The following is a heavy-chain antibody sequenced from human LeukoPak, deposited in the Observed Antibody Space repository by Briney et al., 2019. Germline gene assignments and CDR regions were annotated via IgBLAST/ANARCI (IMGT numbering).Heavy chain of an antibody. CDR1: GFTFSSYA. CDR3: ARSPKEMATILFDY. V-gene: IGHV3-64*01. Sequence: GGSLRLSCAASGFTFSSYAMSWVRQAPGKGLEYVSAISSNGGSTYYANSVKGRFTISRDNSKNTLYLQMGSLRAEDMAVYYCARSPKEMATILFDYWGQGTLVTVSS. CDR2: ISSNGGST. J-gene: IGHJ4*02. D-gene: IGHD5-24*01.